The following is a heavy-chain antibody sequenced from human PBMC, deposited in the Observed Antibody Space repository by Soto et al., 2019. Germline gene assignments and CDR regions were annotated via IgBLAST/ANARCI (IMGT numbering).Heavy chain of an antibody. Sequence: PSETLSLTCTVSGASVSSGSYFWNWVRQPPGKGLEWIGYIYYTGSTNYNPSLKSRVTISVDTSRNQFSLKLNSVTAADTAVYYCARDDNTGNYRQLDYWGQGTLVTISS. CDR3: ARDDNTGNYRQLDY. V-gene: IGHV4-61*01. CDR1: GASVSSGSYF. CDR2: IYYTGST. J-gene: IGHJ4*02. D-gene: IGHD3-22*01.